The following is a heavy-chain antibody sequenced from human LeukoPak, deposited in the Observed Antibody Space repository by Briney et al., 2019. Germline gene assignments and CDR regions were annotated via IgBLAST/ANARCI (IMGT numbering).Heavy chain of an antibody. CDR3: ARDEGPLDY. V-gene: IGHV4-61*02. CDR2: IYTSGST. Sequence: SETLCLTRTVSGGSISSGSYYWSWIRQPAGKGLEWIGRIYTSGSTNYNPSLKSRVTISVDTSKNQFSLKLSSVTAADTAVYYCARDEGPLDYWGQGTLVTVSS. CDR1: GGSISSGSYY. D-gene: IGHD1-14*01. J-gene: IGHJ4*02.